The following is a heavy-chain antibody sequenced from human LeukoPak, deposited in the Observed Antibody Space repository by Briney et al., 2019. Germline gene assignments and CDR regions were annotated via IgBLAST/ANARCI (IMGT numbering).Heavy chain of an antibody. CDR1: GGSLSDYY. CDR3: ARWSSNYYDTSGRRFDP. Sequence: PSETLSLTCAVYGGSLSDYYWSWIRQPPGKGLEWIGEINHSGSTNYNPSLKSRVTISVDTSKNQFSLKLSSVTAADTAVYYCARWSSNYYDTSGRRFDPWGQGTLDTVSS. D-gene: IGHD3-22*01. V-gene: IGHV4-34*01. CDR2: INHSGST. J-gene: IGHJ5*02.